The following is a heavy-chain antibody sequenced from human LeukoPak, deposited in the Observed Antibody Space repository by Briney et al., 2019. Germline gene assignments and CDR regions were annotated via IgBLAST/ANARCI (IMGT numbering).Heavy chain of an antibody. CDR1: GFTFSDYY. CDR2: ICSSGSTI. D-gene: IGHD2-21*02. CDR3: ARASSPYCGGDCWRY. V-gene: IGHV3-11*01. Sequence: PCGALRLSCAASGFTFSDYYMNLVRQAPGEGLGWVLYICSSGSTIYYADSVKGRLTISRDNAKNSLYLQMNSLRAEDTAVYYCARASSPYCGGDCWRYWGQGTLVTVSS. J-gene: IGHJ4*02.